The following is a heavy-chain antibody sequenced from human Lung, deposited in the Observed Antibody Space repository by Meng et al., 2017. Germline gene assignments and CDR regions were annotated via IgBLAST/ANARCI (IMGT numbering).Heavy chain of an antibody. CDR3: ARGPTTMAHDFDY. D-gene: IGHD4-11*01. CDR2: INHSGST. V-gene: IGHV4-34*01. CDR1: VGSFRAYY. Sequence: QQWGAGLLKPSETLSLPCVVSVGSFRAYYWSWIRQPPGKGLEWIGEINHSGSTNYNPSLESRATISVDTSQNNLSLKLSSVTAADSAVYYCARGPTTMAHDFDYWGQGTLVTVSS. J-gene: IGHJ4*02.